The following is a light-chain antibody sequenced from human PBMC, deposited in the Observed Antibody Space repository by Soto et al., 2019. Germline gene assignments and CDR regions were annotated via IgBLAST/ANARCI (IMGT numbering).Light chain of an antibody. CDR1: NSNIGSNV. Sequence: QSVLTQPTSVSGAPRQRVTISCSGSNSNIGSNVVNWYQQLPGKAPKLLIYYDDLLPSGVSDRFSGSKSGTSASLAISGLQSEDEADYSCAAWDDSLNAWVFGGGTKLTVL. J-gene: IGLJ3*02. CDR3: AAWDDSLNAWV. CDR2: YDD. V-gene: IGLV1-36*01.